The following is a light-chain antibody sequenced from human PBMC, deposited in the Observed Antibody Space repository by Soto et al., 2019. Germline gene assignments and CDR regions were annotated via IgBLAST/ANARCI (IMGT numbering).Light chain of an antibody. CDR1: QAIRND. Sequence: DIQMTQSPSSLSASVGDRVTIPCRASQAIRNDLGWYQQKQGKAPKRLIYAASSLQSGVPSRFSGSGSGTEFTRTISRLQPEDFATYYCLQHNTFPHTFGGGTMVEIK. CDR2: AAS. CDR3: LQHNTFPHT. V-gene: IGKV1-17*01. J-gene: IGKJ4*01.